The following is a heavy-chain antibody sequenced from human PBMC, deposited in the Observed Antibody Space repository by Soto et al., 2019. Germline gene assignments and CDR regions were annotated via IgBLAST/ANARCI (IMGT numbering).Heavy chain of an antibody. V-gene: IGHV3-23*01. CDR1: GFTFSSYA. CDR3: ATIFLVGTDY. J-gene: IGHJ4*02. CDR2: ISGSGGST. D-gene: IGHD3-10*02. Sequence: EVQLLESGGGLVQPGGSLRLSCAASGFTFSSYAMSWVRQAPGKGLEWVSTISGSGGSTYYADSVKGRFTISRDNSKNKLYLQMNSLRAEDTAVYYCATIFLVGTDYWGQGTLVTVSS.